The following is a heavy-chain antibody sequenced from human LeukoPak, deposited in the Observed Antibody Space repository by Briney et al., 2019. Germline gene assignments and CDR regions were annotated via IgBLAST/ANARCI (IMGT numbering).Heavy chain of an antibody. Sequence: SETLSLTCTVSGASISSDSYYWSWIRQPPGKGLEWIGEINHSGSTNYNPSLKSRVTISVDTSKNQFSLKLSSVTAADTAVYYCARDSGDYYGSGSTLYYYYYMDVWGKGTTVTVSS. CDR2: INHSGST. V-gene: IGHV4-39*07. J-gene: IGHJ6*03. CDR3: ARDSGDYYGSGSTLYYYYYMDV. D-gene: IGHD3-10*01. CDR1: GASISSDSYY.